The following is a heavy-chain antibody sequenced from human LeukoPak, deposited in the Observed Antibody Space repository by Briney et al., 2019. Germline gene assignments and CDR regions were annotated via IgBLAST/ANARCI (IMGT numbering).Heavy chain of an antibody. Sequence: PGGSLRLSCAASGFTFSSYWMHWVRQAPGKGLVWVSRINSDGSSTSYADSVKGRFTISRDNAKNTLYLQMNSLRAEDTAVYYCARDLPYDFWSGYYDSFDYWGQGTLVTVSS. CDR2: INSDGSST. D-gene: IGHD3-3*01. V-gene: IGHV3-74*01. CDR1: GFTFSSYW. CDR3: ARDLPYDFWSGYYDSFDY. J-gene: IGHJ4*02.